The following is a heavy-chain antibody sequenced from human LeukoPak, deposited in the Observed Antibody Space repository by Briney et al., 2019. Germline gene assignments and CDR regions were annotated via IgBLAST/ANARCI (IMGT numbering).Heavy chain of an antibody. V-gene: IGHV3-66*01. CDR3: ARDTYMVRGVISRAFDI. CDR2: IYSGGST. Sequence: QAGVSLRLSCAASGFTVSSNYMSWVRQAPGKGLEWVSVIYSGGSTYYADSVKGRFTISRDNSKNTLYLQMNSLRAEDTAVYYCARDTYMVRGVISRAFDIWGQGTMVTVSS. D-gene: IGHD3-10*01. CDR1: GFTVSSNY. J-gene: IGHJ3*02.